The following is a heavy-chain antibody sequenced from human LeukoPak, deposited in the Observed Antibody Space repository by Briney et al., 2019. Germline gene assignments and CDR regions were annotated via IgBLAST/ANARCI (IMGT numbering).Heavy chain of an antibody. CDR1: GFTFSSYA. CDR2: ISYDGSNK. CDR3: ARDRDTLTIFGVVDY. Sequence: PGGSLRLSCAASGFTFSSYAMHWVRQAPGKGLEWVAVISYDGSNKYYADSVKGRFTISRDNSKNTLYLQMNSLRAEDTAVYYCARDRDTLTIFGVVDYWGQGTLVTVSS. V-gene: IGHV3-30-3*01. D-gene: IGHD3-3*01. J-gene: IGHJ4*02.